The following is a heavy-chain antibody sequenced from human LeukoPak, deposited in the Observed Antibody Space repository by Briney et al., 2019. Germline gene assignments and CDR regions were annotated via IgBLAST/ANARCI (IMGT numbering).Heavy chain of an antibody. D-gene: IGHD2-21*02. V-gene: IGHV3-30*02. CDR3: AKTEGVTGRFDY. Sequence: AGGSLRLSCAASGFTFSNYGMHWVRQAPGKGLEWVAFIRYDGSDRYYADSVKGRFTISRDNSKNTLYLQMNSLRAEDTAVYCCAKTEGVTGRFDYWGQGTLVTVSS. CDR1: GFTFSNYG. CDR2: IRYDGSDR. J-gene: IGHJ4*02.